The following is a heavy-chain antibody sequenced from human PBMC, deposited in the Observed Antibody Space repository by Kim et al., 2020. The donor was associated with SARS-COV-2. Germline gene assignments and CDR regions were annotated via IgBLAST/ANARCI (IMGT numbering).Heavy chain of an antibody. J-gene: IGHJ6*02. CDR2: ISSSSSNI. D-gene: IGHD2-2*01. CDR1: GFTFSSYS. Sequence: GGSLRLSCAASGFTFSSYSMNWVRQAPGKGLEWVAYISSSSSNIYYADSVKGRFNISRDNAKNSLYLQMNSLRAEDTAVYYCARDKITQEIVVVPAATYYYYYGMDVWGQGTTVTVAS. V-gene: IGHV3-48*04. CDR3: ARDKITQEIVVVPAATYYYYYGMDV.